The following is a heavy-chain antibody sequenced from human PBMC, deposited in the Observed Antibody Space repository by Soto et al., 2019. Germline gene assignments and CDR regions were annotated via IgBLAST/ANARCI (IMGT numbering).Heavy chain of an antibody. J-gene: IGHJ4*02. Sequence: QVTLKESGPVLVKPTETLTLTCTVSGFSLSNARMGVSWIRQPPGKALEWLAHIFSNDEKSYSTSLKSRLTSPKDTSKSQVVLTMTNMDPVDTATYYCARTFTGYSIPYYFDYWGQGTLVTVSS. D-gene: IGHD6-13*01. CDR1: GFSLSNARMG. CDR3: ARTFTGYSIPYYFDY. V-gene: IGHV2-26*01. CDR2: IFSNDEK.